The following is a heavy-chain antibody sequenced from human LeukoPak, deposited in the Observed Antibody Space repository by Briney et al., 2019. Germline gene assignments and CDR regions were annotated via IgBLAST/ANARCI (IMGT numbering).Heavy chain of an antibody. J-gene: IGHJ4*02. Sequence: ASVKVSCKASGGTFSSYAVSWVRQAPGQRLEWMGWMNPNSGGTNYAQKFQGRITMTRDTSISTAYMELSGLTSDDTAVYYCARDWRVTAIPVNWGQGTLVTVSS. CDR1: GGTFSSYA. CDR3: ARDWRVTAIPVN. V-gene: IGHV1-2*02. D-gene: IGHD2-21*02. CDR2: MNPNSGGT.